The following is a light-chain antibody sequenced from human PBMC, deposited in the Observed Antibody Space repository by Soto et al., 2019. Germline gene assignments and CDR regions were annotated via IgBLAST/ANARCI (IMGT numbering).Light chain of an antibody. V-gene: IGKV2-24*01. CDR1: QSLVHSDGNTY. CDR3: QQYGSSPET. CDR2: GAS. J-gene: IGKJ1*01. Sequence: DIVMTQTPLSSPVTLGQPASISCRSSQSLVHSDGNTYLSWLQQRPGQAPRLLIYGASTRASGIPDRFSGSGSGTDFTLTISRLEPEDFAVYYCQQYGSSPETFGQGTKVDIK.